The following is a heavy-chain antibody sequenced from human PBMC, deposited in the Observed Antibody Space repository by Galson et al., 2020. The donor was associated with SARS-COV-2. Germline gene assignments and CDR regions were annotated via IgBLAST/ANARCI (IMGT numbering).Heavy chain of an antibody. Sequence: GGSLRLSCAASGLTFNTYGMYWVRRAPGRGLEWVSVISGSGGSTYYADSVKGRFTISRDNSKNMMYLQMNSLRADDTALYYCAKEAYPGKITGTLDWGQGTLVTVSS. V-gene: IGHV3-23*01. J-gene: IGHJ4*02. CDR3: AKEAYPGKITGTLD. CDR1: GLTFNTYG. CDR2: ISGSGGST. D-gene: IGHD1-7*01.